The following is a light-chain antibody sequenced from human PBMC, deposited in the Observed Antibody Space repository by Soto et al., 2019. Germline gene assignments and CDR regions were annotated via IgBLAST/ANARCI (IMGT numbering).Light chain of an antibody. CDR3: QQYNDWPPIT. CDR2: GAS. J-gene: IGKJ5*01. CDR1: QSVSSN. V-gene: IGKV3D-15*01. Sequence: VVMTQSPATLYVSPGERATLSCRASQSVSSNLAWYQQKPGQGPRLLIYGASARAAGIPARFRGSGSGTEFTLTINSLQSEDFAVYYCQQYNDWPPITFGQGTRLDIK.